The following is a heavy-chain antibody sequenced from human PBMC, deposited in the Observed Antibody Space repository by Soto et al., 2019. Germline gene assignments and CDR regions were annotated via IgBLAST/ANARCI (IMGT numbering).Heavy chain of an antibody. V-gene: IGHV3-7*05. CDR1: GFTFSSHW. D-gene: IGHD3-3*01. CDR2: IKQDGSEK. Sequence: EVQLVESGGGLVQPGGSLRLSCAASGFTFSSHWMSWVRQAPGKGLEWVANIKQDGSEKYYVDSVKGRFTISRDNAKNSLYLQMNSLRAEDTAVYYCARDEIFGVAERVWGQGTLVTVSS. J-gene: IGHJ4*02. CDR3: ARDEIFGVAERV.